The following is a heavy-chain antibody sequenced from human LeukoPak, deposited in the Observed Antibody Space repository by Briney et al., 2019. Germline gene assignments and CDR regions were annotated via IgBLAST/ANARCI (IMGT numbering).Heavy chain of an antibody. CDR2: ISSSSSYI. J-gene: IGHJ4*02. Sequence: GGSLRLSCAASGFTFSSYSMNWVRQAPGKGLEWVSSISSSSSYIYYADSVKGRFTISRDNAKNSLYLQMNSLRAEDTAVYYCAKESRYCSSTSCPYFDYWGQGTLVTVSS. V-gene: IGHV3-21*01. CDR1: GFTFSSYS. D-gene: IGHD2-2*01. CDR3: AKESRYCSSTSCPYFDY.